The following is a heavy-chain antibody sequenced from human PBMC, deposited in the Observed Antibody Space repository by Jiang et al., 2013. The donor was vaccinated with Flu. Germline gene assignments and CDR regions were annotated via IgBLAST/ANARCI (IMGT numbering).Heavy chain of an antibody. J-gene: IGHJ4*02. D-gene: IGHD2-15*01. Sequence: GPGLVKPSETLSLTCTVSIGSISGYYWSWIRQPPGKGLEWIGFIYYSGRTHYNPSLESRVTISVDTSKNQFFLELNSVTAADTAVYFCARCSSRSGGSCYFDYWGQGTLVSVSS. CDR2: IYYSGRT. CDR3: ARCSSRSGGSCYFDY. CDR1: IGSISGYY. V-gene: IGHV4-59*01.